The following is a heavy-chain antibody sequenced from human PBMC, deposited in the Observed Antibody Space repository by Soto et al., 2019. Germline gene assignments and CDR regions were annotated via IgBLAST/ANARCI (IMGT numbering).Heavy chain of an antibody. V-gene: IGHV3-30-3*01. Sequence: QVHLVESGGGVVQPGWPLRLSCTASGFSFSTYSMHWVRQAPGKGREWVAVISYDGSNEYYVDSVKGRFTISRDNSKNTLYLEMGSLRPDDTAVYFCARVYSSLDYGIDYWGQGTPVTVSS. CDR3: ARVYSSLDYGIDY. J-gene: IGHJ4*02. CDR2: ISYDGSNE. D-gene: IGHD6-13*01. CDR1: GFSFSTYS.